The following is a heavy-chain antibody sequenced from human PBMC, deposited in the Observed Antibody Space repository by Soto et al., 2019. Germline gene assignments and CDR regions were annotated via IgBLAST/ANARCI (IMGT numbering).Heavy chain of an antibody. Sequence: SETLSLTCTVSGGSISSGDYYWSWIRQPPGTGLEWIGYIYYSGSTYYNPSLESRVTISVDTSKNQFSLKLSSVTAADTAVYYCARADSSGYSYFDYWGQGSLVTVSS. CDR1: GGSISSGDYY. V-gene: IGHV4-30-4*01. CDR2: IYYSGST. CDR3: ARADSSGYSYFDY. J-gene: IGHJ4*02. D-gene: IGHD3-22*01.